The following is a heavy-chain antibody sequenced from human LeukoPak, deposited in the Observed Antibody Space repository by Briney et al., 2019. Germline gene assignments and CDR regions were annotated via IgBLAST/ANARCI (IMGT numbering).Heavy chain of an antibody. CDR1: GGSFSGYY. J-gene: IGHJ4*02. CDR3: ARGPARSSSSDY. V-gene: IGHV4-34*01. CDR2: INHSGST. D-gene: IGHD6-13*01. Sequence: PSETLSLTCAVYGGSFSGYYWSWIRQPPGKGLEWIGEINHSGSTNYNPSLKSRVTISVDTSKNQLSLKLSSVTAADTAVYYCARGPARSSSSDYWGQGTLVTVSS.